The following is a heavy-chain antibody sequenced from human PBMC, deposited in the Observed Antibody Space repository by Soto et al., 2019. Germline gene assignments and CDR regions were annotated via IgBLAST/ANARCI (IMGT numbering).Heavy chain of an antibody. CDR1: GGSVRSNNW. CDR3: GCRVEDISYDYYGMDV. D-gene: IGHD2-15*01. V-gene: IGHV4-4*02. CDR2: IHHREST. Sequence: PSETLSLTCAVSGGSVRSNNWWFWVRQPPGKGLEWIGEIHHRESTNLNPSLKSRVTISVDRSKNEFSLKVKSVPAADTAVYYCGCRVEDISYDYYGMDVWGQGTTVTVSS. J-gene: IGHJ6*02.